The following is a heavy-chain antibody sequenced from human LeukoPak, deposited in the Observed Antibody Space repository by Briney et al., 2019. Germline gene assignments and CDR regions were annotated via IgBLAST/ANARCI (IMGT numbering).Heavy chain of an antibody. J-gene: IGHJ3*02. CDR2: IYYSGST. CDR1: GGSISNSTYY. CDR3: ARPLSGSSSWHGDAFDI. Sequence: SETLSLTCTVSGGSISNSTYYWGWIRQPPGKGLEWIGSIYYSGSTYYNASLKSRVTISADTSKYQFSLKLSSVTAVDTAVYYCARPLSGSSSWHGDAFDIWGQGTMVTVSS. D-gene: IGHD6-13*01. V-gene: IGHV4-39*01.